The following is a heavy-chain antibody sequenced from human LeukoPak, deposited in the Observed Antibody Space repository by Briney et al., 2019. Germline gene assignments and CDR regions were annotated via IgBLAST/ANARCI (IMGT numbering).Heavy chain of an antibody. V-gene: IGHV3-11*04. Sequence: GGSLRLSCVASGFTFSDYYMSWIRQAPGKGLEWVSYIRSSGTTIHYADSVKGRFTISRDNAKNSLYLQLNSLRAEDTAVYYCARDRGAVTDVFDYWGQGTLVTVSS. CDR2: IRSSGTTI. CDR3: ARDRGAVTDVFDY. D-gene: IGHD6-19*01. J-gene: IGHJ4*02. CDR1: GFTFSDYY.